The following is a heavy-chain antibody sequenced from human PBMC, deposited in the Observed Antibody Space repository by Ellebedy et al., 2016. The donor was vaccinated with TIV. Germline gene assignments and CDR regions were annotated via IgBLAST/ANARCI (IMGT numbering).Heavy chain of an antibody. Sequence: GGSLRLXXAASGFTFSSYGMHWVRQAPGKGLEWVAVIWYDGSNKYYADSVKGRFTISRDNSKNTLYLQMNSLRAEDTAVYYCARDRKGYCSGGSCYGLGYWGQGTLVTVSS. CDR2: IWYDGSNK. D-gene: IGHD2-15*01. J-gene: IGHJ4*02. CDR3: ARDRKGYCSGGSCYGLGY. CDR1: GFTFSSYG. V-gene: IGHV3-33*01.